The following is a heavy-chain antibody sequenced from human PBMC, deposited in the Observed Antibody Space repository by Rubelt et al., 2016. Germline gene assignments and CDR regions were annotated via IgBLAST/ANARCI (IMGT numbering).Heavy chain of an antibody. D-gene: IGHD2-8*01. Sequence: GGGLIQPGGSLRLSCAASGFTFSIFGMSWVRQAPGKGLEWVSFIGDSGRTTYYADSVKGRFTISRDNSENTLHLQMNSLRAEDTAVYYCAKGSGSNNGAFDYWGQGTLVTVSS. V-gene: IGHV3-23*01. CDR1: GFTFSIFG. CDR2: IGDSGRTT. CDR3: AKGSGSNNGAFDY. J-gene: IGHJ4*02.